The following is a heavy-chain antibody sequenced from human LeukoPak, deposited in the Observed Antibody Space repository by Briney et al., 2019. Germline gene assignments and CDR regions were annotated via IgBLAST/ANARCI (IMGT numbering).Heavy chain of an antibody. Sequence: GGSLRLSCAASGFTVSSNYMSWVRQAPGKGLGWVLVIYSGGSTYYADSVKGRFTISRDNSKNTLYLQMNSLRAEDTAVYYCVREYDSSGYYYFDYWGQGTLVTVSS. D-gene: IGHD3-22*01. CDR2: IYSGGST. CDR1: GFTVSSNY. CDR3: VREYDSSGYYYFDY. V-gene: IGHV3-66*01. J-gene: IGHJ4*02.